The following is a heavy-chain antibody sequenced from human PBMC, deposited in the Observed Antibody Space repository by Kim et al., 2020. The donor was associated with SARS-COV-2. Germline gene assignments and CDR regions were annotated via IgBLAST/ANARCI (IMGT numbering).Heavy chain of an antibody. CDR3: AKDMGYCTNGVCSIFDY. CDR1: GFTFSSYA. Sequence: GGSLRLSCAASGFTFSSYAMHWVRQAPGKGLEWVAVIWYDGSNKYYADSVKGRFTISRDNSKNTLYLQMNSLRAEDTAVYYCAKDMGYCTNGVCSIFDYWGQGTLVTVSS. CDR2: IWYDGSNK. V-gene: IGHV3-33*06. D-gene: IGHD2-8*01. J-gene: IGHJ4*02.